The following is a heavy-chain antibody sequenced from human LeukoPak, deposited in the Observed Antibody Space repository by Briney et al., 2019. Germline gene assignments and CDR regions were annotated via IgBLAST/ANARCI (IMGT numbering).Heavy chain of an antibody. D-gene: IGHD3-10*01. CDR2: MNPNSGNT. CDR3: ARGGLRSDYYGSGSYHFDY. Sequence: ASVKVSCKASGYTFTSYDINWVRQATGQGLEWMGWMNPNSGNTGYAQKFQGRVTMTRNTSISTAYMELSSLRSEDTDVYYCARGGLRSDYYGSGSYHFDYWGQGTLVTVSS. J-gene: IGHJ4*02. CDR1: GYTFTSYD. V-gene: IGHV1-8*01.